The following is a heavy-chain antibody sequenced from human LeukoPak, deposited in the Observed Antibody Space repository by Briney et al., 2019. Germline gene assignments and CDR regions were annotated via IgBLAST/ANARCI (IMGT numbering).Heavy chain of an antibody. J-gene: IGHJ4*02. D-gene: IGHD5-12*01. Sequence: GGSLRLSCAASGFTFGNAWISWVRQAPGQGLEWVGRIKSKNDGGTTDYAAPVKGRFTISGDDSKNTLYLQMDSLKTEDTAVYYCTTDPWSYAVTTISTDYGGQGTLVTVSS. CDR3: TTDPWSYAVTTISTDY. CDR1: GFTFGNAW. CDR2: IKSKNDGGTT. V-gene: IGHV3-15*01.